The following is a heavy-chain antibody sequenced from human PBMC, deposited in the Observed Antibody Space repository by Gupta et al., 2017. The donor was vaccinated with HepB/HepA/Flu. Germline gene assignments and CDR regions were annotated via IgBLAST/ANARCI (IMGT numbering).Heavy chain of an antibody. J-gene: IGHJ6*03. Sequence: QGKLWEQGGGVVKPGRSLRLACEASGSTFGDSALHWVRQAPGKGLEWVAAISYDGSITHYADSVRGRFTISRDTSKHTLFLQLNRLRRKDTGIYYCTKDGMSSSVYYYYYMDVWGKGTAFTVSS. D-gene: IGHD1-26*01. CDR3: TKDGMSSSVYYYYYMDV. CDR2: ISYDGSIT. V-gene: IGHV3-30*18. CDR1: GSTFGDSA.